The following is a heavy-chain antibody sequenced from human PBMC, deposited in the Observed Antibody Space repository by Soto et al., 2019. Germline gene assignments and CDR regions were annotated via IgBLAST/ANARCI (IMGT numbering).Heavy chain of an antibody. Sequence: QVQLVESGGGVVQPGRSLRLSCAASGFTCSSYGMHWDRQAPGKGLEWVAVIWYDGSNKYYADSVKGRFTISRDNSKNTLYLQMNSLRAEDTAVYYCARDKGFQRGDYVFDYWGQGTLVTVSS. J-gene: IGHJ4*02. CDR3: ARDKGFQRGDYVFDY. CDR1: GFTCSSYG. V-gene: IGHV3-33*01. D-gene: IGHD4-17*01. CDR2: IWYDGSNK.